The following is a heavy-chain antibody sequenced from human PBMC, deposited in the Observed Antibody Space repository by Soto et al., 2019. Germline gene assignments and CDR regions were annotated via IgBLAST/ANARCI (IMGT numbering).Heavy chain of an antibody. Sequence: EVQLVESGGGLVKPGGSLRLSCAASGFTFSSYSMNWVRQAPGKGLEWVSSISSSSSYIYYADSVKGRFTISRDNAKNSLYLQMNSLRAEDTAVYYCARDLMSPGAAADPENGMDVRGQGTTVTVSS. V-gene: IGHV3-21*01. CDR1: GFTFSSYS. CDR2: ISSSSSYI. J-gene: IGHJ6*02. D-gene: IGHD6-13*01. CDR3: ARDLMSPGAAADPENGMDV.